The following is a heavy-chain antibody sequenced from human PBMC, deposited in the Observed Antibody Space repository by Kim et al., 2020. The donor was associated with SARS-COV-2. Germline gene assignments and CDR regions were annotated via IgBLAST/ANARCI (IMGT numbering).Heavy chain of an antibody. Sequence: GGSLRLSCAASGFTFGSHDMHWVRQATGKGLEWVSGIGADGDTYYLGSVRGRFTISRENAKNSLYLQMNSLTVGDTAVYYCVRDLSGSNYYYGMDVWGQG. J-gene: IGHJ6*02. CDR3: VRDLSGSNYYYGMDV. CDR1: GFTFGSHD. D-gene: IGHD1-26*01. V-gene: IGHV3-13*01. CDR2: IGADGDT.